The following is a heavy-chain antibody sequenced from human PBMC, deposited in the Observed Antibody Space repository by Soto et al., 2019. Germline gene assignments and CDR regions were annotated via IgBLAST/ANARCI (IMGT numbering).Heavy chain of an antibody. CDR1: GGPFSSYT. CDR2: IIPILGIA. J-gene: IGHJ6*03. CDR3: ARYSYDFWSGWNLSYMDV. Sequence: GASVKVSCNPPGGPFSSYTISWVRQAPGQGFEWMGRIIPILGIANYAQKFQDRVTITADKSTSTAYMELRSVRSDDTAVYYCARYSYDFWSGWNLSYMDVWGKGTRSPSP. D-gene: IGHD3-3*01. V-gene: IGHV1-69*02.